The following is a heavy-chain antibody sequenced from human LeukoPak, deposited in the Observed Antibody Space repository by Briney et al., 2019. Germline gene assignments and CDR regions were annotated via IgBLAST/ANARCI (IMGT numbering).Heavy chain of an antibody. CDR2: IYYSGST. V-gene: IGHV4-31*03. Sequence: SETLSLTCTVSGGSISSGGYYWSWIRQHPGKGLEWIGYIYYSGSTNYNPSLKSRVTISVDTSKNQFSLKLSSVTAADTAVYYCARGTYGYRNDYWGQGTLVTVSS. J-gene: IGHJ4*02. CDR3: ARGTYGYRNDY. CDR1: GGSISSGGYY. D-gene: IGHD5-18*01.